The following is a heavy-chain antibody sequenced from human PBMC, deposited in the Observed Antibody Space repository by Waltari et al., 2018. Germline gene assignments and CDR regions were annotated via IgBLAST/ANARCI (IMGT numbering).Heavy chain of an antibody. CDR3: AKGRGYDFFDS. CDR2: IRGSGDST. V-gene: IGHV3-23*01. D-gene: IGHD3-3*01. Sequence: QLLESGGGLVQPGGSLRLSCAASGFRFIDVAMNWVRQAPGKGLEWVSGIRGSGDSTYYANSVKGRFTISRDNSKNTLSLQMDGLRAEDTAVYYCAKGRGYDFFDSWGQGTLVTVSS. J-gene: IGHJ4*02. CDR1: GFRFIDVA.